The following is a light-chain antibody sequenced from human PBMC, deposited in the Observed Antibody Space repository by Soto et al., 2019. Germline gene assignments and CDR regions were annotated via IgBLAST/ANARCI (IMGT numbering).Light chain of an antibody. CDR3: QQTYSIPWT. V-gene: IGKV1-39*01. J-gene: IGKJ1*01. CDR1: QSVRRY. Sequence: DIQMIQSPSSLSASVGDRVTITCRASQSVRRYLNWYQQKPGKAPKLLIYDASSLQSGVTSRFSGSGSGTDLTLTISSLQPEDCATYYCQQTYSIPWTFGQGTKVEIK. CDR2: DAS.